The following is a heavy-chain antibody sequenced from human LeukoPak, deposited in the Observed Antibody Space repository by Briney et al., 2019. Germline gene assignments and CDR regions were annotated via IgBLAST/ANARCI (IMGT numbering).Heavy chain of an antibody. J-gene: IGHJ4*02. D-gene: IGHD6-13*01. CDR2: ISGSGTST. Sequence: RGSLRLSCAASVFTFSIYAMRWARQAPGKGLELVSAISGSGTSTYYADSVKGRFTISRDNSKNTLYLEMNSLRAEDTAVYYCAARFSNSGRGVFVDYSGQGALVTVSS. CDR1: VFTFSIYA. V-gene: IGHV3-23*01. CDR3: AARFSNSGRGVFVDY.